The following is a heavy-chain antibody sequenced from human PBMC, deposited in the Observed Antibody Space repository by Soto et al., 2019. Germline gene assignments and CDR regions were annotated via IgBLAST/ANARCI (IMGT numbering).Heavy chain of an antibody. Sequence: GGSLRLSCAASGFTFSIYAMSWVRQAPGKGLEWVSAISGSGGSTYYADPVKGRFTISRDNSKNTLYLQMNSLRAEDTAVYYCAKDPVNYDFWSAYYFDYWGQGTLVTVSS. D-gene: IGHD3-3*01. CDR3: AKDPVNYDFWSAYYFDY. CDR2: ISGSGGST. J-gene: IGHJ4*02. V-gene: IGHV3-23*01. CDR1: GFTFSIYA.